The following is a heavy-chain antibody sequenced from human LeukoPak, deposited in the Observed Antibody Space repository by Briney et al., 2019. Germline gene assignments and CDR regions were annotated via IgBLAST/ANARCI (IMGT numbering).Heavy chain of an antibody. CDR2: IYYSGST. CDR1: GDSITTSSYY. J-gene: IGHJ4*02. V-gene: IGHV4-39*01. CDR3: ARLETYDSTLDY. Sequence: PSETLSLTCTVSGDSITTSSYYWGWIRQPPGKGLEWIGNIYYSGSTYYNPSLKSRVTISVDTSENQFSLWLSSVTAADTAVYYCARLETYDSTLDYWGQGTLVTVSS. D-gene: IGHD3-22*01.